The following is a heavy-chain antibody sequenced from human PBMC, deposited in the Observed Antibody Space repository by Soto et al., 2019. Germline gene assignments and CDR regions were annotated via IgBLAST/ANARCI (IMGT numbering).Heavy chain of an antibody. CDR1: GFTFSSYG. J-gene: IGHJ6*02. CDR2: ISYDGSNK. V-gene: IGHV3-30*18. Sequence: GGSLRLSCAASGFTFSSYGMHWVRQAPGKGLEWVAVISYDGSNKYYADSVKGRFTISRDNSKNTLYLQMNSLRAEDTAVYYCAKNHVLINYYGMDVWGQGTTVTVSS. CDR3: AKNHVLINYYGMDV.